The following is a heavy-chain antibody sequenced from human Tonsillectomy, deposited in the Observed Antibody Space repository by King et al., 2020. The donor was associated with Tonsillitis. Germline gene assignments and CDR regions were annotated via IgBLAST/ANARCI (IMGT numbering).Heavy chain of an antibody. CDR1: GFTFSSYG. CDR3: AKEGEVVPVAIWGYYYYYMDV. Sequence: VQLVESGGGVVQPGRSLRLSCAASGFTFSSYGMHWVRQAPGKGLEWVAVISYDGSNKYYADSVKGRFTISRDNSKNTLYLQVNSLRAEETAVYFCAKEGEVVPVAIWGYYYYYMDVWGKGTTVTVSS. CDR2: ISYDGSNK. D-gene: IGHD2-2*02. V-gene: IGHV3-30*18. J-gene: IGHJ6*03.